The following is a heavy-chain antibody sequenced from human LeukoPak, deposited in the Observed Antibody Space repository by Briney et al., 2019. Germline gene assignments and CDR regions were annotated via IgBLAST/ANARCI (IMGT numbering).Heavy chain of an antibody. J-gene: IGHJ4*02. CDR3: AKSLGYYDSSGYYLSFDY. D-gene: IGHD3-22*01. V-gene: IGHV3-23*01. CDR2: ISGSGGST. CDR1: GFTFSSYA. Sequence: GGSLRLSCAASGFTFSSYAMSWVRQAPGKGLEWVSAISGSGGSTYYADSVKGRFTISRDNSKNTLYLQMNSLRAEVTAVYYCAKSLGYYDSSGYYLSFDYWGQGTLVTVSS.